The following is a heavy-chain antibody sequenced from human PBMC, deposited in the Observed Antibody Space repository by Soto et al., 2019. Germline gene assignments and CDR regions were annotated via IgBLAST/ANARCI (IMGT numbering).Heavy chain of an antibody. Sequence: QVQLVQSGAEVKKPGSSLKVSCKTSGVTFSTSGISWVRQGPGQGLEWMGGIIPLFGTPKYARKFQGRGPITADDSATTTYLELSGLSSDDTAIYYCARVSPSFCGGGNCYRLDSYFDSWGQGSQVVVSS. D-gene: IGHD2-21*01. CDR1: GVTFSTSG. V-gene: IGHV1-69*01. J-gene: IGHJ4*03. CDR3: ARVSPSFCGGGNCYRLDSYFDS. CDR2: IIPLFGTP.